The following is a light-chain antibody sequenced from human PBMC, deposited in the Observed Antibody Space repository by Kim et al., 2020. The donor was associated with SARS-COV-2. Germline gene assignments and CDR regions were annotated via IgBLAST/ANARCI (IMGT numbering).Light chain of an antibody. J-gene: IGLJ3*02. CDR3: NSRDISGNHWV. Sequence: ALGQTFRITCQGDNLRMYYASWYQQKPRLDHVLVIYGKNNRPSAIPDRFSGSSSGNTASLTITGAQAEDEADDYCNSRDISGNHWVFGGGNKLTVL. CDR2: GKN. V-gene: IGLV3-19*01. CDR1: NLRMYY.